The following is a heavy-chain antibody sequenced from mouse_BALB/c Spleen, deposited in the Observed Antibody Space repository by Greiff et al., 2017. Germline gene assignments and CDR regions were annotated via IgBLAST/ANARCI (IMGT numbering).Heavy chain of an antibody. CDR1: GYTFTSYY. V-gene: IGHV1S56*01. CDR3: ARGGVTPYWYFDV. Sequence: QVQLQQSGPELVKPGASVKMSCKASGYTFTSYYIHWVKQRPGQGLEWIGWIYPGDGSTKYNEKFKGKTTLTADKSSSTAYMLLSSLTSEDSAIYFCARGGVTPYWYFDVWGAGTTVTVSS. J-gene: IGHJ1*01. CDR2: IYPGDGST. D-gene: IGHD2-1*01.